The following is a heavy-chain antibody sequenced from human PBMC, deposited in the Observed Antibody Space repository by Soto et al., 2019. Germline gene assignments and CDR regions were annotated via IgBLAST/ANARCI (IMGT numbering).Heavy chain of an antibody. V-gene: IGHV5-51*01. CDR2: IYPGDSDT. CDR1: GYSFTSYW. Sequence: PGESLKISGKGSGYSFTSYWIVLVRQMPGKGLEWMGIIYPGDSDTRYDPSFQGQVTISADKSISTAYLQWSSLSASDTAIYYCACSSSGWSRGDYWGQGTLVTVSS. CDR3: ACSSSGWSRGDY. J-gene: IGHJ4*02. D-gene: IGHD6-13*01.